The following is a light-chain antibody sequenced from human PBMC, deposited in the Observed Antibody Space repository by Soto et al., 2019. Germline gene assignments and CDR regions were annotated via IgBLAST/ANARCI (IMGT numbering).Light chain of an antibody. CDR3: QQYDRFPYT. J-gene: IGKJ2*01. V-gene: IGKV1-5*03. CDR1: QSISNW. Sequence: DIQMTQSPSTLSASVGDTVTITCRASQSISNWLAWYQQKPGQAPKLLIHKASTLESGVPSRFGGSGSGTEFTLTISCLQPDDFATFYCQQYDRFPYTFGQGTKLEIK. CDR2: KAS.